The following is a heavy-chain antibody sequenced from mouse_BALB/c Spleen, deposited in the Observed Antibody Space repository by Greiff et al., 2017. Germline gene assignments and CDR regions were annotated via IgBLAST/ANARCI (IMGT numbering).Heavy chain of an antibody. J-gene: IGHJ3*01. D-gene: IGHD1-1*01. Sequence: DVMLVESGGGLVQPGGSRKLSCAASGFTFSSFGMHWVRQAPEKGLEWVAYISSGSSTIYYADTVKGRFTISRDNPKNTLFLQMTSLRSEDTAMYYCASTDWFAYWGQGTLVTVSA. CDR2: ISSGSSTI. CDR1: GFTFSSFG. V-gene: IGHV5-17*02. CDR3: ASTDWFAY.